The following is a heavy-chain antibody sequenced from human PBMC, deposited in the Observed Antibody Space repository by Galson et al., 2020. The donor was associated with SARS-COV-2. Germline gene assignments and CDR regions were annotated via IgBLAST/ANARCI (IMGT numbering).Heavy chain of an antibody. D-gene: IGHD4-17*01. CDR3: ARSIYGDYLGIDY. V-gene: IGHV4-4*02. J-gene: IGHJ4*02. CDR1: GGSISSSNW. CDR2: IYHSGST. Sequence: SETLSLTCAVSGGSISSSNWWSWVRQPPGKGLEWIGEIYHSGSTNYNPSLKSRVTISVDKSKNPFSLKLSSVTAADTAVDYCARSIYGDYLGIDYWGQGTLVTVSS.